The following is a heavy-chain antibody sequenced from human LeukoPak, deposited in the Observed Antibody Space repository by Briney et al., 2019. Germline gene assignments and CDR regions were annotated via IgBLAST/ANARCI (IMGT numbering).Heavy chain of an antibody. V-gene: IGHV3-30*18. J-gene: IGHJ5*02. Sequence: SGRSLRLSCAASGFTFSSYGMHWVRQAPGKGLEWAAVISYDGSNKYYADSVKGRSTISRDNSKNTLYLQMNSLRAEDTAVYYCANYGDYHWGQGTLVTVSS. CDR3: ANYGDYH. CDR2: ISYDGSNK. D-gene: IGHD4-17*01. CDR1: GFTFSSYG.